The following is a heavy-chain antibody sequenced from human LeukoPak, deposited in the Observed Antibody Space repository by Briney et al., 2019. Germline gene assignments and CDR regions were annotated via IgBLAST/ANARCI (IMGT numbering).Heavy chain of an antibody. CDR2: IYYIRNT. CDR3: ARTQCQSVSYRYYFGY. J-gene: IGHJ4*02. V-gene: IGHV4-61*08. CDR1: GGSVGSAGYY. Sequence: SETLSLTCSVSGGSVGSAGYYWSWIRQPPGGGLEWIGYIYYIRNTNYNPSLKSRVTMSLDPSKNEFSLRLNSVTAADTAVYYCARTQCQSVSYRYYFGYWGQGTLVTVSS. D-gene: IGHD1-26*01.